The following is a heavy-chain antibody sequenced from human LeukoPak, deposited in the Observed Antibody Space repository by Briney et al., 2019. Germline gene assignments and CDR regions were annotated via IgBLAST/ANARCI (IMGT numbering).Heavy chain of an antibody. CDR1: GFTFSSYA. Sequence: GGSLRLSCAASGFTFSSYAMSWVRQAPGKGLEWVSAISGSGGSTYYADSVKGRFTISRDNSKNTLYLQMNSLRAEDTAVYYCAKGLFMITFGGVIGDYWGQGTLVIVSS. CDR3: AKGLFMITFGGVIGDY. J-gene: IGHJ4*02. V-gene: IGHV3-23*01. CDR2: ISGSGGST. D-gene: IGHD3-16*02.